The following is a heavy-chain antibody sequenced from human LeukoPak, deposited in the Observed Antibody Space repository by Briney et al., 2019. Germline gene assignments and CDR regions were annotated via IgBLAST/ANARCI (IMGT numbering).Heavy chain of an antibody. V-gene: IGHV3-30*02. D-gene: IGHD1-20*01. CDR3: ARLLVYNSGGEAFDH. CDR1: GFTFETFG. J-gene: IGHJ4*02. CDR2: IRYNGNDN. Sequence: GGSLRLSCAASGFTFETFGMHWVRQAPGKGLEWVTFIRYNGNDNYNADSVKGRFTISRDNSKNMLYLQMNSLRAEDTDVYYCARLLVYNSGGEAFDHWGQGTLVTVSS.